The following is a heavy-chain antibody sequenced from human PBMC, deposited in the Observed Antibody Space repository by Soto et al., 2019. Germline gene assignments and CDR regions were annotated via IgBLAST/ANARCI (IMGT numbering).Heavy chain of an antibody. J-gene: IGHJ3*02. Sequence: GGSLRLSCAASGFTFSSYSMNWVRQAPGKGLEWVSYISSSSSTIYYADSVKGRFTISRDNAKNSLYLQMNSLRAEDTAVYYCARDAVIVVVPAAGDDAFDIWGQGTMVTVSS. CDR2: ISSSSSTI. D-gene: IGHD2-2*01. CDR3: ARDAVIVVVPAAGDDAFDI. V-gene: IGHV3-48*01. CDR1: GFTFSSYS.